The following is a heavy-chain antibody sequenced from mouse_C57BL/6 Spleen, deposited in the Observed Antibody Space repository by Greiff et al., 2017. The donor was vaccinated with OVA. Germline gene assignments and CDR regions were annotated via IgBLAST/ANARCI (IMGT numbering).Heavy chain of an antibody. D-gene: IGHD2-4*01. CDR1: GFTFSNYW. J-gene: IGHJ2*01. V-gene: IGHV6-3*01. Sequence: DVKLQESGGGLVQPGGSMKLSCVASGFTFSNYWMNWVRQSPEKGLEWVAQIRLKSDNYATHYAESVKGRFTISRDDSKSSVYLQMNNLRAEDTGIYYCTAFYYDYDPLDYWGQGTTLTVSS. CDR3: TAFYYDYDPLDY. CDR2: IRLKSDNYAT.